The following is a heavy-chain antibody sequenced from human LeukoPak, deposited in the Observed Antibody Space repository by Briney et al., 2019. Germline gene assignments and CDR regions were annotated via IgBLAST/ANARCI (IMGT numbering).Heavy chain of an antibody. D-gene: IGHD4-11*01. J-gene: IGHJ4*02. Sequence: MSSETLSLTCTVSGGSISSNNYYWGWIRQPPGKGLEGIGSMYYSGSGSTYYNPSLKTRVTISVDTSTHQFSLKLSSVTAADTAVYYCARHPTTQYYFDFWGQGTLVTVSS. CDR1: GGSISSNNYY. CDR2: MYYSGSGST. V-gene: IGHV4-39*01. CDR3: ARHPTTQYYFDF.